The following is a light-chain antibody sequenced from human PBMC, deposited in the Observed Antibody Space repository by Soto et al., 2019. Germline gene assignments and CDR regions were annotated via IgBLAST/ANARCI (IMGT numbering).Light chain of an antibody. V-gene: IGKV3-20*01. CDR3: QQYGGSPRT. CDR2: GAS. Sequence: EIVLTQSTGTLSLSPGDRATLSCRASQSVSSNFLAWYQQKPGQAPRLLIYGASSRATDIPDRFSGSGSGTDFSLTISRLEPEDFAVYYCQQYGGSPRTFGPGTKVDIK. CDR1: QSVSSNF. J-gene: IGKJ1*01.